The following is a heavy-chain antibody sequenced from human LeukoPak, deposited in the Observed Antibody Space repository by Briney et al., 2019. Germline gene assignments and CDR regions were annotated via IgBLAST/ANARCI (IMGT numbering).Heavy chain of an antibody. J-gene: IGHJ6*03. Sequence: SETLSLTCAVYGGSFSNYYWSWIRQPPGKGLEWIGEINDSGTINYNPSLMSRVTISVDRSKNQFSLKLSSVTAADTAVYYCARRWNYGRNYYIDVWGKGATVSVSS. CDR3: ARRWNYGRNYYIDV. CDR1: GGSFSNYY. D-gene: IGHD1-7*01. CDR2: INDSGTI. V-gene: IGHV4-34*01.